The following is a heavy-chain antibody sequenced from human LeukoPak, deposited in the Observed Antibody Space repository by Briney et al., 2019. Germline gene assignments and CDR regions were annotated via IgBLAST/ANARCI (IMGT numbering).Heavy chain of an antibody. Sequence: GGSLRLSCAASGFTFSNYWMHWVRQAPGKGLVWVSRINSDGSGTTSADSVKGRFTISRDNAKNTLYLQMNSLRAEDTAVYYCAKGGATVIDYWGQGTLVTVSS. J-gene: IGHJ4*02. CDR3: AKGGATVIDY. CDR2: INSDGSGT. V-gene: IGHV3-74*01. D-gene: IGHD4-17*01. CDR1: GFTFSNYW.